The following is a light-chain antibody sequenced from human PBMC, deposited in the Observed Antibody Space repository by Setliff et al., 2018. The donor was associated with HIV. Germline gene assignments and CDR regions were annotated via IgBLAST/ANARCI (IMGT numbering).Light chain of an antibody. CDR2: STN. CDR1: GSNIGSNY. CDR3: ASWDDSLIVGA. J-gene: IGLJ2*01. Sequence: QSVLTQPPSASGTPGQTISISCSGGGSNIGSNYVYWYQQLPGTAPKLLIFSTNERPSGVPDRFSGSTFGTSASLAISGLRSEDEADYYCASWDDSLIVGAVGGVTK. V-gene: IGLV1-47*01.